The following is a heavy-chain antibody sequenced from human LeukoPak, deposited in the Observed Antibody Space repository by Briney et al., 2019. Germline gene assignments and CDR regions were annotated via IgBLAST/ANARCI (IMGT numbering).Heavy chain of an antibody. J-gene: IGHJ4*02. V-gene: IGHV1-2*02. CDR3: ARDLIWFGESNVDY. Sequence: ASVKVSCKASGYTFTGYYMHWVRQAPGQGLEWMGWINPNSGGTNYAQKFQGRVIMTRDTSISTAYMELSRLRSDDTAVYYCARDLIWFGESNVDYWGQGTLVTVSS. CDR1: GYTFTGYY. D-gene: IGHD3-10*01. CDR2: INPNSGGT.